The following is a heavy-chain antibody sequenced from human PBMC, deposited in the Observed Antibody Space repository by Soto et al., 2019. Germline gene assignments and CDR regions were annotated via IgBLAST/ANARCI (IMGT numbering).Heavy chain of an antibody. D-gene: IGHD6-25*01. J-gene: IGHJ4*02. CDR1: GFSLTTTGLG. V-gene: IGHV2-5*01. CDR2: IYWYDFQ. Sequence: QITLKESGPTLVKPTQTLTLTCTFSGFSLTTTGLGVGWIRQPPGKSLEWLAAIYWYDFQRYSPSLKSRLTITKDTSQNQVVLTMTNMDPADTATYYCAHRPDGSHFDYWGQGTLVTVSS. CDR3: AHRPDGSHFDY.